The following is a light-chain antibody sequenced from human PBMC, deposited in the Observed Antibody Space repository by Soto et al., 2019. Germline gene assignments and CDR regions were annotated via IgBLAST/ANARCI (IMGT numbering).Light chain of an antibody. CDR3: SSYAGSDNLV. CDR1: SSDVGAYNY. Sequence: QSVLTQPPSASGSPGQSVTLSCTGTSSDVGAYNYVSWYQQHPGKAPKLVIYEVSKRPSGVPDRFSGSQSGNTASLTVSGLQAEDEADYYCSSYAGSDNLVFGGGTKLTV. J-gene: IGLJ3*02. V-gene: IGLV2-8*01. CDR2: EVS.